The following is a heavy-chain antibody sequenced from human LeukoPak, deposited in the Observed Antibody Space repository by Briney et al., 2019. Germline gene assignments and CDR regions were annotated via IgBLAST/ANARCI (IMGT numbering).Heavy chain of an antibody. J-gene: IGHJ4*02. Sequence: GGSLRLSCAASGFTFNNYDMHWVRQAPGKGLGWVAVVRFDGNKKYYADSVKGRFTFSRDNSKNTLYLQMNNLTADDTALYYCARDLTTTIDYWGQGTLVTVSS. CDR1: GFTFNNYD. V-gene: IGHV3-33*01. CDR3: ARDLTTTIDY. D-gene: IGHD1-1*01. CDR2: VRFDGNKK.